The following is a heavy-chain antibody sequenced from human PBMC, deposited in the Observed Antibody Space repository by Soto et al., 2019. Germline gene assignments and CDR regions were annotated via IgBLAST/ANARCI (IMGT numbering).Heavy chain of an antibody. D-gene: IGHD2-8*01. Sequence: SQTLSLTGVIGGYTVSIYSASWYWVRQAPSRVLEWLGRTYFRSRWYFDFADSMESRISIEPGTSYNQFSLQVKSVTPEDAGIYYCARGGWGVAPHFYFDIWGQGSPVTVSS. CDR1: GYTVSIYSAS. CDR2: TYFRSRWYF. J-gene: IGHJ4*02. V-gene: IGHV6-1*01. CDR3: ARGGWGVAPHFYFDI.